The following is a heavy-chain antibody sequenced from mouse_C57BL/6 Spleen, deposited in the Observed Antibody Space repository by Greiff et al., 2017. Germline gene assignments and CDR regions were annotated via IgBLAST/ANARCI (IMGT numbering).Heavy chain of an antibody. J-gene: IGHJ2*01. CDR2: IYPGDGDT. D-gene: IGHD2-2*01. CDR1: GYAFSSSW. Sequence: QVQLQQSGPELVKPGASAKISCKASGYAFSSSWMNWVKQRPGKGLEWIGRIYPGDGDTNYNGKFKGKATLTADKSSSTAYMQLSSLTSEDSAVYFCALIYYGYDGGDYWGQGTTLTVSS. CDR3: ALIYYGYDGGDY. V-gene: IGHV1-82*01.